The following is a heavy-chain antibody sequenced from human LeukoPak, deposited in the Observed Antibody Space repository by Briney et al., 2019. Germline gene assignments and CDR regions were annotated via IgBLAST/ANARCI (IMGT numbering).Heavy chain of an antibody. Sequence: SETLSLTCTVSGGSISSSSYYWGWIRQPPGKGLEWIGSIYYSGSTYYNPSLKSRVTISVDTSKNQFSLKLSSVTAADTAVYYCARALDYGDYDDYWGQGTLVTVSS. CDR3: ARALDYGDYDDY. D-gene: IGHD4-17*01. CDR1: GGSISSSSYY. J-gene: IGHJ4*02. CDR2: IYYSGST. V-gene: IGHV4-39*07.